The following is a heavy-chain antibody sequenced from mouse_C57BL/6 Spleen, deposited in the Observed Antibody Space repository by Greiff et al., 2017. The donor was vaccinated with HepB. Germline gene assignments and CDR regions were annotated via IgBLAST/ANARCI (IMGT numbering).Heavy chain of an antibody. Sequence: EVQLQQSGPELVKPGASVKISCKASGYTFTDYYMNWVKQSHGKSLEWIGDINPNNGGTSYNQKFKGKATLTVDKSSSTAYMELRSLTSEDSAVYDCARGNRYGYDEGKSDAMDYWGQGTSVTVSS. CDR3: ARGNRYGYDEGKSDAMDY. D-gene: IGHD2-2*01. CDR1: GYTFTDYY. V-gene: IGHV1-26*01. CDR2: INPNNGGT. J-gene: IGHJ4*01.